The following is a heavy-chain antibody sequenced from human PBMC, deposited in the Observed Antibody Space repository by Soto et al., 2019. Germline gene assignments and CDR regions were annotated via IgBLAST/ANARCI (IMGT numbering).Heavy chain of an antibody. D-gene: IGHD6-13*01. V-gene: IGHV3-48*01. CDR3: ARHPERIAEIGWFDP. J-gene: IGHJ5*02. Sequence: EVQLVESGGGLVQPGGSLRLSCAASGFTFSSDSMNWVRQAPGKGLEWVSYISSSSSTIYYADSVKGRFTISRDNAKTSLYLQMSSLRAEDTAVYYCARHPERIAEIGWFDPWGQGTLVTVSS. CDR2: ISSSSSTI. CDR1: GFTFSSDS.